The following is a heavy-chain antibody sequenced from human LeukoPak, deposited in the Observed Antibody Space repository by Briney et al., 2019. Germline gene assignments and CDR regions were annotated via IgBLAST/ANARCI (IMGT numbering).Heavy chain of an antibody. CDR3: ARDIAAAGSDAFDI. J-gene: IGHJ3*02. D-gene: IGHD6-13*01. V-gene: IGHV3-11*01. CDR2: ISSSVSTI. Sequence: GGSLRLSCAASGLTFSDYYMSWIRQAPGKGLEWVSYISSSVSTIYYAASVKGRFTISRDNAKNSLYLQMNSLRAEDTAVYYCARDIAAAGSDAFDIWGQGTMVTVSS. CDR1: GLTFSDYY.